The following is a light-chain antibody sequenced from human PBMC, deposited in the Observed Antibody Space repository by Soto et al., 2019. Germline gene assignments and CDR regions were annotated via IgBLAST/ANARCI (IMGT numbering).Light chain of an antibody. CDR1: QSVNSK. CDR2: GTS. Sequence: EIIMTQSPATLSMSPGERATLSCRASQSVNSKLAWYQQKPGQPPRLLIYGTSTRATDIPVRFSGGGSGTEFTLTISSLQSEDFAVYYCQQYNNWPPITFGQGTRLEIK. J-gene: IGKJ5*01. V-gene: IGKV3-15*01. CDR3: QQYNNWPPIT.